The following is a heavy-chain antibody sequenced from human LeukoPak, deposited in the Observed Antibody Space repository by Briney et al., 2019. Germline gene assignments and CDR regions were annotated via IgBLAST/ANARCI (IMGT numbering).Heavy chain of an antibody. CDR3: ARLSGGGTTEY. Sequence: PGGSLRLSCAASGFTFSSYERNWVRQAPGKGLEWVSYISSSGSTIYYADSVKGRFTISRDNAKNSLYLQMNSLRAEDTAVYYCARLSGGGTTEYWGQGTLVTVSS. CDR1: GFTFSSYE. V-gene: IGHV3-48*03. J-gene: IGHJ4*02. D-gene: IGHD1-7*01. CDR2: ISSSGSTI.